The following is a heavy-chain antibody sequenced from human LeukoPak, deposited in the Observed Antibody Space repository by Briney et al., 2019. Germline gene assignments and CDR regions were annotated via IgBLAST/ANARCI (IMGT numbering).Heavy chain of an antibody. CDR2: ISSTSSTI. J-gene: IGHJ4*02. CDR3: AKGVYSGRPFPSDY. D-gene: IGHD1-26*01. CDR1: GFTFSSYS. Sequence: GGSLRLSCAASGFTFSSYSMNWVRQAPGKGLEWVSDISSTSSTIYYADSVKGRFPLSRDKAKNSLYLQMNSLRDEDTAVYYCAKGVYSGRPFPSDYWGQGTLVTVSS. V-gene: IGHV3-48*02.